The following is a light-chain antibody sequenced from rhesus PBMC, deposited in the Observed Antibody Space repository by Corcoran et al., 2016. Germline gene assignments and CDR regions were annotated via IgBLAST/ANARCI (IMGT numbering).Light chain of an antibody. V-gene: IGKV1-22*01. CDR3: QQYSSRPIT. CDR2: KAS. J-gene: IGKJ3*01. Sequence: DIQMTQSPSSLSASVGDKVTITCRASQGISSWLAWFQQKPGKAPKLLIYKASSLQSGVPSRFTGSGSGTDFSLTISSLQSEDFATYYYQQYSSRPITFSPGTKLDIK. CDR1: QGISSW.